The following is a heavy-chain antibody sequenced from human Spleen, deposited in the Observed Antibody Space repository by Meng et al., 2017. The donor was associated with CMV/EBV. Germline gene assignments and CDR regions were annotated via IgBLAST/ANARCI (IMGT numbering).Heavy chain of an antibody. J-gene: IGHJ4*02. D-gene: IGHD6-19*01. CDR2: INGNSNYI. CDR1: GFTFSSYE. Sequence: GESLKISCAASGFTFSSYEMNWVRQAPGKGLEWVSFINGNSNYIYYADSVKGRFTISRDNTKNSLYLQMNRLRAEDTAIYYCATIGWYVPSFDYWGQGTLVTVSS. V-gene: IGHV3-21*01. CDR3: ATIGWYVPSFDY.